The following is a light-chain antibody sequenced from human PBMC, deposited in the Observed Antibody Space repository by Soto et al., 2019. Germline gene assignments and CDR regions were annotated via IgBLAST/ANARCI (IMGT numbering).Light chain of an antibody. J-gene: IGKJ2*01. V-gene: IGKV3-20*01. Sequence: DIVLTQSPCTLSLSPGERATLSCRASQIISSTYLGWYQQKPGQAPSLLIYGASSRATGIPDRFSGSGSGTDFTLTISRLEPEDFALYYCQHYGTSLYTFGQGTKVEIK. CDR2: GAS. CDR1: QIISSTY. CDR3: QHYGTSLYT.